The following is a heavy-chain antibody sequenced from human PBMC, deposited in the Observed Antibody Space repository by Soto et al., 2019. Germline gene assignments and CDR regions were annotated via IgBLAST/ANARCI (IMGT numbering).Heavy chain of an antibody. D-gene: IGHD3-22*01. J-gene: IGHJ5*02. CDR3: ARYYDSSGYFDHNWFDP. CDR1: GGSISSYY. CDR2: IYYSGST. Sequence: SETLSLTCTVSGGSISSYYWSWIRQPPGKGLEWIGYIYYSGSTNYNPTLKSRVTISVDTSKNQFSLKLSSVTAADTAVYYCARYYDSSGYFDHNWFDPWGQGTLVTVSS. V-gene: IGHV4-59*01.